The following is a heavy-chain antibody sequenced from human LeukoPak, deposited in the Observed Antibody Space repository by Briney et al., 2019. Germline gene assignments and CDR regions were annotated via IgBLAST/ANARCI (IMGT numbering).Heavy chain of an antibody. Sequence: GGSLRLSCAASGFTFSDYYMSWIRQAPGKGLEWVSYISSSGSTIYYADSVKGRFTISRDNARNSLYLQMNSLRAEDTAVYYCARDFYPNHSDYWGQGTLVTVSS. D-gene: IGHD1-14*01. CDR3: ARDFYPNHSDY. CDR2: ISSSGSTI. J-gene: IGHJ4*02. V-gene: IGHV3-11*04. CDR1: GFTFSDYY.